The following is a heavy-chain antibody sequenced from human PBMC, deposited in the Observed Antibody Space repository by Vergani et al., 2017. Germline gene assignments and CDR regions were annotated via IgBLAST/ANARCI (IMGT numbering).Heavy chain of an antibody. CDR2: FDPEHGEV. D-gene: IGHD6-13*01. V-gene: IGHV1-24*01. CDR3: ARSARSSWSAHVDY. J-gene: IGHJ4*02. Sequence: QVQLVQSGSEVRKPGASVKVSCQVSGYSLPELTIHWVRQAPGKGLEWMGGFDPEHGEVTFAHHIQGRVTMTTDTSTSTAYMELRGLRSDDAAVYYCARSARSSWSAHVDYWGQGTLVTVSS. CDR1: GYSLPELT.